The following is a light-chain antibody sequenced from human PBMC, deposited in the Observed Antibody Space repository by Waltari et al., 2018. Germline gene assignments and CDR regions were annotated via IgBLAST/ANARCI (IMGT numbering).Light chain of an antibody. CDR1: SSDVGGSNA. CDR3: CSYAGTYTFFV. CDR2: DFS. Sequence: QSALTQPRSVSGSPGQSVTISCTGSSSDVGGSNAFSWHQKFQGKGPKFLIFDFSKRLSGVPECFSGSNSGNTASLTISGLQAEDEAAYYCCSYAGTYTFFVFGSGTEVTVL. J-gene: IGLJ1*01. V-gene: IGLV2-11*01.